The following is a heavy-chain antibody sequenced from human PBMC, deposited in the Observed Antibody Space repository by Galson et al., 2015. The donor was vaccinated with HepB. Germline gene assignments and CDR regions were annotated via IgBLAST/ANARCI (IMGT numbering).Heavy chain of an antibody. CDR2: IIPILNMT. Sequence: SVKVSCKASGGTFSTYTFSWVRQAPGQGLEWMGRIIPILNMTNYAQKFQGRITITADKSTSTAYLELSRLRSEDTAMYYCARRITGTTTWFDPWGQGTLVTVSS. D-gene: IGHD1-7*01. V-gene: IGHV1-69*02. J-gene: IGHJ5*02. CDR1: GGTFSTYT. CDR3: ARRITGTTTWFDP.